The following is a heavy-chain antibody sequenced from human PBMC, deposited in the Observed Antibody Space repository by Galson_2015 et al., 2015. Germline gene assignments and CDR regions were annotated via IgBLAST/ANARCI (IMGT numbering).Heavy chain of an antibody. V-gene: IGHV4-59*01. CDR2: IYYSGST. J-gene: IGHJ3*02. Sequence: SETLSLTCTVSGASISGYYWSWIRQPPGKGLEWIGYIYYSGSTNYNPSLKSRVTISVDTSKNQFSLKLSSVTAADTAVYYCARGGGGTYPLYTFDICGQGTMVTVSS. CDR1: GASISGYY. CDR3: ARGGGGTYPLYTFDI. D-gene: IGHD1-26*01.